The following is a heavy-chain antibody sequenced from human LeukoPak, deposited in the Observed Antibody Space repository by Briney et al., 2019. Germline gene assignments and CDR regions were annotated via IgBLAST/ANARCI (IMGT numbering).Heavy chain of an antibody. V-gene: IGHV3-20*04. CDR2: INWNGGST. Sequence: GGSLRLSCAASGFTFDDYGMSWVRQAPGKGLEWVSGINWNGGSTGYADSVKGRFTISRDNAKNSLYLQMNSLRAEDTAVYYCARETLKKYSSGWAFDYWGQGTLVTVSS. CDR1: GFTFDDYG. CDR3: ARETLKKYSSGWAFDY. J-gene: IGHJ4*02. D-gene: IGHD6-19*01.